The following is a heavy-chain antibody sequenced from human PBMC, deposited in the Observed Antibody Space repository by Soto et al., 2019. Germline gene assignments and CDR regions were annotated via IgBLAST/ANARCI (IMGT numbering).Heavy chain of an antibody. Sequence: SETLSLTCTVSGGSISSYYWSWIRQPPGKGLEWIGYIYYSGSTNYNPSLKSRVTISVDTSKNQFSLKLSSVTAADTAVYYCARSYNSGWPPNFNYWGQGTLVTVSS. J-gene: IGHJ4*02. V-gene: IGHV4-59*01. CDR2: IYYSGST. D-gene: IGHD6-19*01. CDR1: GGSISSYY. CDR3: ARSYNSGWPPNFNY.